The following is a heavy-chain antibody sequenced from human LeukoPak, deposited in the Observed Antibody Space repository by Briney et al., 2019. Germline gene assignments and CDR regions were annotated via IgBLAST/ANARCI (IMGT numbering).Heavy chain of an antibody. Sequence: GGSLRLSCAASGFTFSSYEMNWVRQAPGKGLEWVSYISSIVRTIYYADSVKGRFTISRDNAKNSLYLQMNSLGAEDTAVYYCAKPLGRYYYYYYMDVWGKGTTVTVSS. D-gene: IGHD1-26*01. V-gene: IGHV3-48*03. CDR3: AKPLGRYYYYYYMDV. CDR1: GFTFSSYE. CDR2: ISSIVRTI. J-gene: IGHJ6*03.